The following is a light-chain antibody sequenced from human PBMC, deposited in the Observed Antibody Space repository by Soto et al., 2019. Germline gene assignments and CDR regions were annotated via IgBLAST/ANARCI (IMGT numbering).Light chain of an antibody. Sequence: VLTQPPSVSGAPGQRVTISCTGSNSNIGAGYDVHWYQLLPGTAPKLIISGNSNRLSGVPDRFSGSKSGTSASLAILGLQAEDEADYYCQSYDSSLSVVFGGGTKVTVL. CDR2: GNS. CDR1: NSNIGAGYD. CDR3: QSYDSSLSVV. V-gene: IGLV1-40*01. J-gene: IGLJ2*01.